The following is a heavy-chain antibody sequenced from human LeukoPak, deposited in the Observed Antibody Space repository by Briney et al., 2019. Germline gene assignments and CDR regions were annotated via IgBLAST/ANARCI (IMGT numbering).Heavy chain of an antibody. V-gene: IGHV1-69*13. CDR1: GGTFSSYA. CDR3: ARVGGIVATIPKGYYYYYMDV. Sequence: SVQVSCKASGGTFSSYAISWVRQARRQGLEWMGGILPIFGTANYAQKFQGRVKITADESTSTAYMELSSLRSEDTAVYYCARVGGIVATIPKGYYYYYMDVWGKGTTVTISS. D-gene: IGHD5-12*01. CDR2: ILPIFGTA. J-gene: IGHJ6*03.